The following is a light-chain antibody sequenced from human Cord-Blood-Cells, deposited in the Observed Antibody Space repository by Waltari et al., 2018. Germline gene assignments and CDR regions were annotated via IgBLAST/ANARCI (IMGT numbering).Light chain of an antibody. CDR3: CSYAGSSTWV. Sequence: SALNHPASVSVSPGHSITTPSTRTSSDVGGAYILSWYHQHPGKAPKLMIYEGSKPPSGVSNRFSGSKSGNTASLTISGLQAEDEADYYCCSYAGSSTWVFGGGTKLTVL. CDR1: SSDVGGAYI. V-gene: IGLV2-23*01. CDR2: EGS. J-gene: IGLJ3*02.